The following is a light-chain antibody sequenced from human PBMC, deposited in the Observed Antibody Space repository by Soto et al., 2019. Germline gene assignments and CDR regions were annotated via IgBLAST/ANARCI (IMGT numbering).Light chain of an antibody. CDR1: QSISSY. J-gene: IGKJ1*01. Sequence: DIQMTQSPSSLSASVGDRVTITCRASQSISSYLNWYQQKPGKAPKLLIYAASSLQSGVPSRFSGSGSGTDFTLTSSSLHPEDFATYYCQQSYSTPWTFGQGTKVEV. CDR2: AAS. V-gene: IGKV1-39*01. CDR3: QQSYSTPWT.